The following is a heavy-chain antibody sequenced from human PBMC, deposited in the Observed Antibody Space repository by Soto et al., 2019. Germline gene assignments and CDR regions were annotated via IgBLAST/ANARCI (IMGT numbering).Heavy chain of an antibody. V-gene: IGHV3-7*01. J-gene: IGHJ4*02. Sequence: GGSLRLSCAASGFTFSSYWMSWVRQAPGKGLEWVANIKQDGSEKYYVDSVKGRFTISRDNAKNSLYLQMNSLRAEDTAVYYCARVLGDYAFDGLDYWGQGTLVTVSS. CDR1: GFTFSSYW. D-gene: IGHD4-17*01. CDR2: IKQDGSEK. CDR3: ARVLGDYAFDGLDY.